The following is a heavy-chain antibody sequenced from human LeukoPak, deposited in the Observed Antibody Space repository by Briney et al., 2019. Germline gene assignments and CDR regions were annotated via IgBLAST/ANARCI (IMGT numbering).Heavy chain of an antibody. J-gene: IGHJ4*02. CDR3: ARDGVAAADY. CDR1: GYTFTSFD. V-gene: IGHV1-8*01. D-gene: IGHD6-13*01. CDR2: VNPNSGNT. Sequence: GASVKVSCKASGYTFTSFDINWVRQATGQGLEWMGWVNPNSGNTGYAQQFQGRVTMTRNTSTSTAYMELSSLRSEDTAVYYCARDGVAAADYWGQGTLVTVSS.